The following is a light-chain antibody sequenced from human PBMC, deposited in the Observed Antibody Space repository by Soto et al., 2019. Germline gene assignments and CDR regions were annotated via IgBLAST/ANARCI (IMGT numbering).Light chain of an antibody. J-gene: IGKJ4*01. CDR3: QQYNSYPLT. CDR1: QSISSW. Sequence: DIQMTQSPSTLSASVGDRVTITCRASQSISSWLAWYQHKPGKAPKLLIYKASSLESGVPSRFSGSGSGTEFTLTISSLQPDDFAAYCCQQYNSYPLTFGGGTKVEIK. V-gene: IGKV1-5*03. CDR2: KAS.